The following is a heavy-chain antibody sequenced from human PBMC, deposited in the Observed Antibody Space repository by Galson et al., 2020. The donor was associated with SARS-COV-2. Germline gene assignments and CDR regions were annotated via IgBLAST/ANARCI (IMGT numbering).Heavy chain of an antibody. CDR3: ARDCSESSSHNGVDP. D-gene: IGHD2-15*01. V-gene: IGHV1-2*02. CDR2: INPTRGDT. Sequence: ASVKVSCKASGYTFTGYYMHWVRQAPGQGLEWVGWINPTRGDTRYAEKFQGRVTMTRDTSISTAYMELSRLKSDDTAVYYCARDCSESSSHNGVDPCGQGTLVTVSS. J-gene: IGHJ5*02. CDR1: GYTFTGYY.